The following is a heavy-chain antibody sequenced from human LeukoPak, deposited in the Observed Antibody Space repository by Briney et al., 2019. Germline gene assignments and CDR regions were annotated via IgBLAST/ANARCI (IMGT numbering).Heavy chain of an antibody. J-gene: IGHJ4*02. V-gene: IGHV3-30*02. CDR2: IRYDGSNK. D-gene: IGHD3-9*01. Sequence: GSLRLSCAASGFTFSTYGMHWVRQAPGKGLEWVAFIRYDGSNKYYADSVKGRFTISRDNSKNTLYLQMSSLRAEDTAVYYCARSIRYFDWLSHFDYWGQGTLVTVSS. CDR1: GFTFSTYG. CDR3: ARSIRYFDWLSHFDY.